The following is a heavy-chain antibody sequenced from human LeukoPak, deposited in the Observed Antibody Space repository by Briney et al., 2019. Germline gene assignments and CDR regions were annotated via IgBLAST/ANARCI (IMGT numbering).Heavy chain of an antibody. D-gene: IGHD3-22*01. V-gene: IGHV4-4*07. Sequence: SETLSLPCTVSVDLIRSYYGSWIRQPTGKGLEWIGLIYSCEYINYNPSLKSRVHKSQNKSNNQFSLTLTSVTAADTAVYYCARDRRGYYSDSSGYYPGSYYMDVWGKGTTVTVS. CDR3: ARDRRGYYSDSSGYYPGSYYMDV. J-gene: IGHJ6*03. CDR1: VDLIRSYY. CDR2: IYSCEYI.